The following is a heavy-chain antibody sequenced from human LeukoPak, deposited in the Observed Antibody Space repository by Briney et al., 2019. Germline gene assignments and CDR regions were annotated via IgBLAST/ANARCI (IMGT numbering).Heavy chain of an antibody. V-gene: IGHV3-23*01. D-gene: IGHD3-22*01. J-gene: IGHJ4*02. CDR3: ATYSRALDY. CDR2: ITGSGGST. Sequence: GGSLRLSCAASGFTFSSYAMSWVRQAPGKGLEWVSTITGSGGSTYYADSVKGRFTISRDNSKNTLYLQMNSLRAEDTAVYYCATYSRALDYWGQGTLVTVSS. CDR1: GFTFSSYA.